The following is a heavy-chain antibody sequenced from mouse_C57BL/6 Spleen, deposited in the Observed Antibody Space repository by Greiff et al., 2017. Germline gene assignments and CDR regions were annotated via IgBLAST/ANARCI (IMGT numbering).Heavy chain of an antibody. CDR1: GFSLTSYG. CDR3: ARNGDYGSRYAMDY. CDR2: IWSGGST. J-gene: IGHJ4*01. Sequence: VHLVESGPGLVQPSQSLSITCTVSGFSLTSYGVHWVRQSPGKGLEWLGVIWSGGSTDYNAAFISRLSISKDNSKSQVFFKMNSLQADDTAIYYCARNGDYGSRYAMDYWGQGTSVTVSS. V-gene: IGHV2-2*01. D-gene: IGHD1-1*01.